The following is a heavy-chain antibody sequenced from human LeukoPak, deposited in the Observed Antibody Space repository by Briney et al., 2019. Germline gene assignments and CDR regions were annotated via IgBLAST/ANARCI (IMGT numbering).Heavy chain of an antibody. Sequence: GESLQISCKGSGYSFSTNWFGWVRQMPGKGLEWMGIIYPGDSDTRYSPSFQGQVTISADKSISTAYLQWSSLKASDTAMYYCARIRDGYSSSWDAFDIWGQGTMVTVSS. V-gene: IGHV5-51*01. CDR1: GYSFSTNW. D-gene: IGHD6-13*01. J-gene: IGHJ3*02. CDR2: IYPGDSDT. CDR3: ARIRDGYSSSWDAFDI.